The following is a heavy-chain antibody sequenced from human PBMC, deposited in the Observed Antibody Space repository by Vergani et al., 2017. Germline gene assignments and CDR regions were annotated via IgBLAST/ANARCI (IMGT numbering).Heavy chain of an antibody. CDR2: INPNSGGT. V-gene: IGHV1-2*02. D-gene: IGHD6-13*01. CDR1: GYTFTGYY. J-gene: IGHJ6*03. CDR3: ARVQHSGAADPRRNYYYYYMDV. Sequence: QVQLVQSGAEVKKPGASVKVSCKASGYTFTGYYMHWVRQAPGQGLEWMGWINPNSGGTNYAQKFQGRVTMTRDTSISTAYMELSRLRSDDTAVECWARVQHSGAADPRRNYYYYYMDVWGKGTTVTVSS.